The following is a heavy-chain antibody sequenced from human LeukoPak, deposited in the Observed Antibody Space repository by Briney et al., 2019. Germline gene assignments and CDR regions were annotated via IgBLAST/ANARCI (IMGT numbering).Heavy chain of an antibody. J-gene: IGHJ4*02. CDR2: ISSGSSTI. D-gene: IGHD1-7*01. CDR3: AREGNWNYNY. CDR1: GFTFSSYS. Sequence: PGGSLRLSCAASGFTFSSYSMNWVRQAPGKGLEWVSYISSGSSTIYYADSVKGRFTISRDNAKNSLYLQMNSLRAEDTAVYYCAREGNWNYNYWGQGTLVTVSS. V-gene: IGHV3-48*01.